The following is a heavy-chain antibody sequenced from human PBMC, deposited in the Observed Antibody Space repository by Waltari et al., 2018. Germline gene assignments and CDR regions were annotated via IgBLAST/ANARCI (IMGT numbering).Heavy chain of an antibody. CDR3: ATAARRRDVGDLS. J-gene: IGHJ4*02. D-gene: IGHD3-16*02. CDR2: ISGSSSTI. Sequence: EVQLVESGGGLVQPGGSLRLSCGVSGFTFGSYSMNWVRKAPGKGLEWVSYISGSSSTIYYADSVKGRFTISRDNAKNSMHLQMSSLRAEDTAVYYCATAARRRDVGDLSWGQGTLVTVSS. CDR1: GFTFGSYS. V-gene: IGHV3-48*01.